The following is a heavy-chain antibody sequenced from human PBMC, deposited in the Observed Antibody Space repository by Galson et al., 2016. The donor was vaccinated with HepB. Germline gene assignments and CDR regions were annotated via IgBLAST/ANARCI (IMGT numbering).Heavy chain of an antibody. J-gene: IGHJ4*02. D-gene: IGHD3-16*01. Sequence: SLRLSCAASGFTFSDFGMHWVRQAPGKGLEWVALIWYDGSNKYYADSVKGRFTISRDNSKNTLYLQMDSLRAEDTAVFYCAKRGGLDYYFDYWGQGTLVTVSS. V-gene: IGHV3-30*02. CDR1: GFTFSDFG. CDR2: IWYDGSNK. CDR3: AKRGGLDYYFDY.